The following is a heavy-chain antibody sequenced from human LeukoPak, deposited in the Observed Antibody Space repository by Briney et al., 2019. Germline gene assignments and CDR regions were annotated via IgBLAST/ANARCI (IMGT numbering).Heavy chain of an antibody. CDR1: GYAFTGYY. V-gene: IGHV1-2*02. J-gene: IGHJ4*02. Sequence: RASVKVSCKASGYAFTGYYMHWVRQAPGQGLEWMGWINPNSGGTNYAQKFQGRVTVTRDTSISTAYMELSRLRSDDTAVYYCARAVAARPNFDYWGQGTLVTVSS. CDR3: ARAVAARPNFDY. CDR2: INPNSGGT. D-gene: IGHD6-6*01.